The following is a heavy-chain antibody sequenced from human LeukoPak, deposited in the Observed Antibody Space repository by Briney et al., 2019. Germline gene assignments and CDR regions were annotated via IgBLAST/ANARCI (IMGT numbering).Heavy chain of an antibody. J-gene: IGHJ4*02. CDR3: AKTRAGSLTTDFDY. CDR2: ISGSGGST. Sequence: PGGSLRLSCAASGFTFDDYAMSWVRQAPGKGLEWVSAISGSGGSTYYADSVKGRFTISRDNSKNTLYLQMNSLRAEDTAVYYCAKTRAGSLTTDFDYWGQGTLVTVSS. D-gene: IGHD1-26*01. V-gene: IGHV3-23*01. CDR1: GFTFDDYA.